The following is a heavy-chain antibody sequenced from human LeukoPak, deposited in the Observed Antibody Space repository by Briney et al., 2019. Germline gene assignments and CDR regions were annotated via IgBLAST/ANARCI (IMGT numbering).Heavy chain of an antibody. J-gene: IGHJ6*03. D-gene: IGHD6-19*01. CDR3: ATGSGWYGHYMDV. V-gene: IGHV4-34*01. CDR1: GGSFSGYY. Sequence: SETLSLTCAVYGGSFSGYYWSWIRQPPGKGLEWIGGIYYSGSTYYNPSLKSRVTISVDTSKNQFSLKLSSVTAADTAVYYCATGSGWYGHYMDVWGKGTTVTISS. CDR2: IYYSGST.